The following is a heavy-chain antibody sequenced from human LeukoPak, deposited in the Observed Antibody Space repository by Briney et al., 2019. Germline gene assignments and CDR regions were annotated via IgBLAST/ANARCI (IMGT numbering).Heavy chain of an antibody. V-gene: IGHV4-34*01. J-gene: IGHJ5*02. CDR1: GGSFSGYY. CDR3: ARAGGRGWFDP. Sequence: SETLSLTCAVYGGSFSGYYWSWIRQPPGKGLEWIGEINHSGSTNYNPSLKSRVTISVDTSKNQFPLKLSSVTAADTAVYYCARAGGRGWFDPWGQGTLVTVSS. CDR2: INHSGST. D-gene: IGHD2-15*01.